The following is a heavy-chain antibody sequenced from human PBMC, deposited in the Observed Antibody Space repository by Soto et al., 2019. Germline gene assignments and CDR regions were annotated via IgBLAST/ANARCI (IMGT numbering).Heavy chain of an antibody. CDR3: ARDLRYCSGGSCYYMDV. V-gene: IGHV3-74*01. J-gene: IGHJ6*03. D-gene: IGHD2-15*01. Sequence: GGSLRLSCAASGFTFSSYWMHWVRQAPGKGLVWVSRINSDGSSTSYADSVKGRFTISRDNAKNTLYLQMNSLRAEDTAVYYCARDLRYCSGGSCYYMDVWGKGTTVTVSS. CDR2: INSDGSST. CDR1: GFTFSSYW.